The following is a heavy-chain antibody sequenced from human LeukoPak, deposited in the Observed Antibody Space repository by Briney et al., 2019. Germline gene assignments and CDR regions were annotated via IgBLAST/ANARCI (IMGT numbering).Heavy chain of an antibody. D-gene: IGHD3-22*01. CDR3: VRMVVTTDRYLDF. V-gene: IGHV3-11*03. CDR1: GFTFSDYY. Sequence: PGGSLRLSCAASGFTFSDYYMSWIRQAPGKGLERVSYISGGSSHTNYADSVKGRFTVSRDNAKNSLYLQMNSLRAEDTAVYYCVRMVVTTDRYLDFWGQGTLLTVSS. J-gene: IGHJ4*02. CDR2: ISGGSSHT.